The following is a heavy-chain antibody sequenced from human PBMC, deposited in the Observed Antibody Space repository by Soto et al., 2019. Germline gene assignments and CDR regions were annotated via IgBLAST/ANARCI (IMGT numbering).Heavy chain of an antibody. J-gene: IGHJ3*02. CDR3: ANLWFGDSTDAFDI. D-gene: IGHD3-10*01. V-gene: IGHV3-66*01. Sequence: GRSRRLSCAASGFTVSSNYMTWVRQAPGKGLEWVSVIYSGGSTYYADSVKGRFTISRDISKNTLYLQMNSLRAEDTAVYYCANLWFGDSTDAFDIWGQGTMVTVS. CDR2: IYSGGST. CDR1: GFTVSSNY.